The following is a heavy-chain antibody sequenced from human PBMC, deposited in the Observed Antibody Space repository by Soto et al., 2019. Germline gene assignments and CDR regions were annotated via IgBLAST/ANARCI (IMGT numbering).Heavy chain of an antibody. D-gene: IGHD6-6*01. CDR1: GGTFSSYA. Sequence: SVKISCKASGGTFSSYAISWVRQAPGQGLEWMGGIIPIFGTANYAQKFQGRVTITADESTSTAHMELSSLRPEDTAVYYCARVDEQLTIDYWGQGTLVTVSS. V-gene: IGHV1-69*13. CDR2: IIPIFGTA. CDR3: ARVDEQLTIDY. J-gene: IGHJ4*02.